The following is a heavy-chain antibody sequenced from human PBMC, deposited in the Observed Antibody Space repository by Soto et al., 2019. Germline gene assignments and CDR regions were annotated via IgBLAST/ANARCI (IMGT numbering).Heavy chain of an antibody. Sequence: AGESLKISCKGSGYSFTSYWISWVRQMPGKGLEWMGRIDPSDSYTNYSPSFQGHVTISADKSISTAYLQWSSLKASDTAMYYCARHNDIVVVPAAPGYGMDVWGQGTTVTV. J-gene: IGHJ6*02. CDR2: IDPSDSYT. D-gene: IGHD2-2*01. CDR3: ARHNDIVVVPAAPGYGMDV. CDR1: GYSFTSYW. V-gene: IGHV5-10-1*01.